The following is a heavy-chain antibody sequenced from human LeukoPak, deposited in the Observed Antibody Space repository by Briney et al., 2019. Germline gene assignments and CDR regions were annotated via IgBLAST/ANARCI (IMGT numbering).Heavy chain of an antibody. CDR1: GPXFSSYW. Sequence: GGSLRLSCAASGPXFSSYWMHWVRQAPGKGLVWVSRIKSDGTSTSYADSVKGRFTISRDDAKNTLYLQMNSLRAEDTAVYYCVSDIGDWGQGILVTVSS. J-gene: IGHJ4*02. D-gene: IGHD3-10*01. V-gene: IGHV3-74*01. CDR3: VSDIGD. CDR2: IKSDGTST.